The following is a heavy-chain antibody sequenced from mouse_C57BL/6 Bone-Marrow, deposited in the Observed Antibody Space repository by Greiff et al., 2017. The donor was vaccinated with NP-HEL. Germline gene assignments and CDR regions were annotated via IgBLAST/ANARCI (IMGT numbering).Heavy chain of an antibody. V-gene: IGHV1-54*01. CDR2: INPGSGGT. Sequence: VQGVESGAELVRPGTSVKVSCKASGYAFTNYLIEWVKQRPGQGLEWIGVINPGSGGTNYNEKFKGKATLTADKSSSTAYMQLSSLTSEDSAVYFCAYYSNYDYFDCWGQGTTLTVSS. CDR3: AYYSNYDYFDC. D-gene: IGHD2-5*01. CDR1: GYAFTNYL. J-gene: IGHJ2*01.